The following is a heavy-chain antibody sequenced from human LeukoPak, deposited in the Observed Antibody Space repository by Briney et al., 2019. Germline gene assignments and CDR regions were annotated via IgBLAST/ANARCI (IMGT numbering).Heavy chain of an antibody. Sequence: GGSLRLSCAASGFTFSSYAMHWVRQAPGKGLDWVAVISYDGSNKYYADSVKGRFTISRDNSKNTLYLQMNSLRAEDTAVYYCARSTSGYSGYGPFDYWGQGSLVTVSS. CDR2: ISYDGSNK. J-gene: IGHJ4*02. CDR1: GFTFSSYA. V-gene: IGHV3-30*04. D-gene: IGHD5-12*01. CDR3: ARSTSGYSGYGPFDY.